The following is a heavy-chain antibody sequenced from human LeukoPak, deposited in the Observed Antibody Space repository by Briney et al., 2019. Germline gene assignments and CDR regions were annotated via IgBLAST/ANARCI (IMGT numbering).Heavy chain of an antibody. Sequence: WASVKVSCKASGYTFTSYGISWVRQAPGQGLEWMGWISAYNGNTNYAQKLQGRVTMTTDASTSTAYMELRSLRSDDTAVYYCARAHGDYPAETFDYWGQGTLVTVSS. V-gene: IGHV1-18*01. CDR3: ARAHGDYPAETFDY. J-gene: IGHJ4*02. CDR1: GYTFTSYG. D-gene: IGHD4-17*01. CDR2: ISAYNGNT.